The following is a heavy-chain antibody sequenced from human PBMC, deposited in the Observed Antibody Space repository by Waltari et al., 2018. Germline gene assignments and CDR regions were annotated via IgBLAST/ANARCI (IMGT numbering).Heavy chain of an antibody. D-gene: IGHD3-22*01. CDR2: IYSGGST. V-gene: IGHV3-53*01. CDR3: AREYYDSSGIDI. J-gene: IGHJ3*02. Sequence: REAPGKGLEWVSIIYSGGSTYYADSVKGRFTISRDNSKNTLYLQMNSLRAEDTAVYYCAREYYDSSGIDIWGQGTMVTVSS.